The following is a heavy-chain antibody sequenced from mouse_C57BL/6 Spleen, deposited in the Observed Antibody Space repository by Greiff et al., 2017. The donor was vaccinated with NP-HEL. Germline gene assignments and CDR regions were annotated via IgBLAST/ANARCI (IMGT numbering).Heavy chain of an antibody. V-gene: IGHV1-80*01. CDR1: GYAFSSYW. D-gene: IGHD2-2*01. Sequence: VQLQQSGAELVKPGASVKISCKASGYAFSSYWMNWVKQRPGKGLEWIGQIYPGDGDTNYNGKFKGKATLTADKSSSTAYMQLSSLTSEDSAVYFCARREWLPGGFDYWGQGTTLTVSS. CDR3: ARREWLPGGFDY. CDR2: IYPGDGDT. J-gene: IGHJ2*01.